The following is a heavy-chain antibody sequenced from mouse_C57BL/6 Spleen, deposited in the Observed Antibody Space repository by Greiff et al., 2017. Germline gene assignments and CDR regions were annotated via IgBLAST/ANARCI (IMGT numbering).Heavy chain of an antibody. Sequence: EVHLVESGGGLVQSGRSLRLSCATSGFTFSDFYMDWVRQAPGKGLEWIAASSHKANDYKTEYSASVKGRFVVSRDTSESILYLQMNALRAEDTAIDYCARDALFYAMDYWGQGTSVTVSS. CDR2: SSHKANDYKT. J-gene: IGHJ4*01. CDR3: ARDALFYAMDY. CDR1: GFTFSDFY. V-gene: IGHV7-1*01.